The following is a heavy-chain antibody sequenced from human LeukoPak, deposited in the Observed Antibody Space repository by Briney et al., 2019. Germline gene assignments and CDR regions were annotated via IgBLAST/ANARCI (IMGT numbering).Heavy chain of an antibody. D-gene: IGHD2-21*02. Sequence: PGGSLRLSCAVSGFSIGSNDMSWGRQAPGKGLEWVSTIGSGDKTSYADSVKGRLTISRDNSKNTLYLQMNSLRAEDTAVYYCARDQLAYCGGDCYSHFDYWGQGTLVTASS. CDR3: ARDQLAYCGGDCYSHFDY. CDR2: IGSGDKT. J-gene: IGHJ4*02. V-gene: IGHV3-66*02. CDR1: GFSIGSND.